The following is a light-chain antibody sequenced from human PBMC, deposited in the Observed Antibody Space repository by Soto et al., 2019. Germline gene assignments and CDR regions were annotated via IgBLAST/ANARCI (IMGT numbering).Light chain of an antibody. CDR1: SSDIGGYDY. J-gene: IGLJ3*02. CDR3: ISYIPSTTTHWV. V-gene: IGLV2-8*01. Sequence: QSVLTQPPSASGSPGQSVTISCTGTSSDIGGYDYVSWYQQHPGKAPKLIIYEVSKRPSGISDRFSGSKSGDTASLTISGLQAEDEADYYCISYIPSTTTHWVFGGGTKLTVL. CDR2: EVS.